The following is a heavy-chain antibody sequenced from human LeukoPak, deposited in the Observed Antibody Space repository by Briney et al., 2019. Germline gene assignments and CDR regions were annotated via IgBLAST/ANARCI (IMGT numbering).Heavy chain of an antibody. D-gene: IGHD2-15*01. CDR3: ARTAMGRYCSGGSCYLTGYYYYYMDV. CDR2: INHSGST. J-gene: IGHJ6*03. CDR1: GGSFSGYY. Sequence: PSETLSLTCAVYGGSFSGYYWSWIRQPPGKGLEWIGEINHSGSTNYNPSLKSRVTISVDTSKNQFSLKLSSVTAADTAVYYCARTAMGRYCSGGSCYLTGYYYYYMDVWGKGTTVTISS. V-gene: IGHV4-34*01.